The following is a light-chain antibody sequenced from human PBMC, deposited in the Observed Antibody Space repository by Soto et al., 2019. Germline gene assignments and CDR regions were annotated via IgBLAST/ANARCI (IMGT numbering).Light chain of an antibody. CDR3: HQYYKWPLT. Sequence: EIVLTQSPGTRSLSLGDRVHLSCRASQSAISNLAWYQQKPGQTPRLLIYDASTRATDIPARFSGSGSGTDFTLTISSLQSEDFAVYYCHQYYKWPLTFGGGTKVDIK. V-gene: IGKV3-15*01. CDR1: QSAISN. J-gene: IGKJ4*01. CDR2: DAS.